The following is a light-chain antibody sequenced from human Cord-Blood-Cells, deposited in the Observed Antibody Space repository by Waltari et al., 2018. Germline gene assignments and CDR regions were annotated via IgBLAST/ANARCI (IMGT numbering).Light chain of an antibody. Sequence: SALPQPASVSGSPGQSLTISCTGTSSDVGSYTLVSWYQQHPGKAPKLMIYEGSKRPSGVSNRFSGSKSGNTASLTISGLQAEDEADYYCCSYAGSSTYVFGTGTKVTVL. J-gene: IGLJ1*01. V-gene: IGLV2-23*01. CDR2: EGS. CDR1: SSDVGSYTL. CDR3: CSYAGSSTYV.